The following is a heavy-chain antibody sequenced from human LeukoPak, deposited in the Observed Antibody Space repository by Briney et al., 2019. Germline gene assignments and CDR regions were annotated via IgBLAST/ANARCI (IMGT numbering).Heavy chain of an antibody. Sequence: SETLSLTCAVYGGSFSGYYWSWIRQPPGKGLEWIGEINHSGSTNYNPSLKSRVTISVDTSKNQFSLKLSSVTAADTAVYYCARDGDYYGRNWFDPWGQGTLVTVSS. CDR3: ARDGDYYGRNWFDP. V-gene: IGHV4-34*01. J-gene: IGHJ5*02. CDR1: GGSFSGYY. CDR2: INHSGST. D-gene: IGHD3-10*01.